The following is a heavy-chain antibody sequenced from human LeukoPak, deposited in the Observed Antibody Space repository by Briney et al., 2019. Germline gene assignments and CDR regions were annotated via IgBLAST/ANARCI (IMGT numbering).Heavy chain of an antibody. J-gene: IGHJ6*03. Sequence: GGSLRLSCAASGFTLSSYPMHWVRQAPGKGLEYVSSISRNGGTTYYANALNGRFTISRDTSKNTLYLQMGSLRAEDMAVYYCARGDGYNYYFYYMDVWGKGTTVTVSS. CDR3: ARGDGYNYYFYYMDV. V-gene: IGHV3-64*01. CDR1: GFTLSSYP. D-gene: IGHD5-24*01. CDR2: ISRNGGTT.